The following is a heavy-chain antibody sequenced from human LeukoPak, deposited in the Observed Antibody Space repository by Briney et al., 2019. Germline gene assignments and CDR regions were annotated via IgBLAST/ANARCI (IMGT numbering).Heavy chain of an antibody. V-gene: IGHV3-21*01. CDR3: ASYNSSSWSGFDY. CDR2: ISSSSSYI. CDR1: GFTFSSYS. D-gene: IGHD6-13*01. J-gene: IGHJ4*02. Sequence: GGSLRLSCAASGFTFSSYSMNWVRQAPGKGLEWVSSISSSSSYIYYADSVKGRFTISRDDAKNSLYLQMNSLRAEDTAVYYCASYNSSSWSGFDYWGQGTLVTVSS.